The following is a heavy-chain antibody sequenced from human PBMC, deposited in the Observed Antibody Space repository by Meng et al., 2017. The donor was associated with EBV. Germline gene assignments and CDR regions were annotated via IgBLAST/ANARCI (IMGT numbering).Heavy chain of an antibody. CDR2: LIPMSDAP. J-gene: IGHJ4*02. CDR3: ASESGRGFTPDY. D-gene: IGHD3-10*01. Sequence: VQVVQSGSEVNEPWASVRVSCKTSGGTFRSDAGSWVRQAPGQGLEWMGGLIPMSDAPHYAQKFQGRVTMTADESTNTHYMDLSGLRFEDTAVYYCASESGRGFTPDYWGQGTLVTVSS. CDR1: GGTFRSDA. V-gene: IGHV1-69*01.